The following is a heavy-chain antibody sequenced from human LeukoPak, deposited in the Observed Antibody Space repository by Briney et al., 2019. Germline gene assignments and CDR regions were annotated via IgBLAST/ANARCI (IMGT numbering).Heavy chain of an antibody. CDR1: GGSISSYY. J-gene: IGHJ5*02. CDR2: ISDIGSI. V-gene: IGHV4-59*12. Sequence: SETLSLTCTVSGGSISSYYWSWIRQPPGKGLEWIAYISDIGSINYNPSLKSRVTISVDTSKNQFSLKLSSVTAPDTAVYYCARGSSADSSSWYGNWFDPWGQGTLVTVSS. D-gene: IGHD6-13*01. CDR3: ARGSSADSSSWYGNWFDP.